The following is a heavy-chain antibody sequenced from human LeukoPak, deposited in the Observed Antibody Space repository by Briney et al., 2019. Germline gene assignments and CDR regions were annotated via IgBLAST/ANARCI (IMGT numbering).Heavy chain of an antibody. D-gene: IGHD5-18*01. V-gene: IGHV5-51*01. CDR2: IYPGDSDT. J-gene: IGHJ6*02. CDR1: GYSFTSYW. Sequence: GESLQISCKGSGYSFTSYWIGWVRQLPGKGLEWMGIIYPGDSDTRYSPSFQGQVTISADKSISTAYLQWSSLKASDTAMYYCARQSNSYGYVFYYGMDVWGQGTTVTVSS. CDR3: ARQSNSYGYVFYYGMDV.